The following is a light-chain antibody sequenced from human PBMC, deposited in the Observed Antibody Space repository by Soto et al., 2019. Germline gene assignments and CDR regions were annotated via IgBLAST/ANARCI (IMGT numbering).Light chain of an antibody. Sequence: ETVLTQSPGTLSLSPGERATLSCRASQSVTNSYLAWYQQKPGQAPRLLIYGASSRATGIPDRFSGSGSGTDFTLTISRLEPEDFAVYYCQQYGSWTFGQGTKVDIK. CDR1: QSVTNSY. CDR2: GAS. V-gene: IGKV3-20*01. J-gene: IGKJ1*01. CDR3: QQYGSWT.